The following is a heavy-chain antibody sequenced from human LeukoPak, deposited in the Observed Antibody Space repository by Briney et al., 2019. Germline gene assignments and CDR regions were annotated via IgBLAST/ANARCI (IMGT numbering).Heavy chain of an antibody. CDR2: MKQDGSEK. Sequence: PGGSLRLSCAASGFTFSSYWMTWVRQAPGKGLEWVANMKQDGSEKYYVDSVKGRFTISRDNAKNSLYLQINSLRAEDTAVYYCARDTAGADYWGQGTLVTVSS. V-gene: IGHV3-7*03. CDR1: GFTFSSYW. D-gene: IGHD1-26*01. CDR3: ARDTAGADY. J-gene: IGHJ4*02.